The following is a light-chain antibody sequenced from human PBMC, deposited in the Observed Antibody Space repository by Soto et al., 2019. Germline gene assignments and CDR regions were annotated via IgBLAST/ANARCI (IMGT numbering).Light chain of an antibody. CDR3: RFYGDQTTT. Sequence: EIVLTHSPGTLSLSPGERGTLSCRASQSVSSNFLAWYQQKPGQAPRLLIFDSCTRATGIPDRFTGRGSGRDFTLTISRLEPEDFAVYYCRFYGDQTTTFGQGTKVEIK. CDR1: QSVSSNF. CDR2: DSC. V-gene: IGKV3-20*01. J-gene: IGKJ1*01.